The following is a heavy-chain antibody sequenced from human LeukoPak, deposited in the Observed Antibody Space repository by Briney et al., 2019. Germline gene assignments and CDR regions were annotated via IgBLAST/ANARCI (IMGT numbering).Heavy chain of an antibody. Sequence: PSETLSLTCTVSGGSVSTDNYYWSWIRQPPGKGLEWIGYIYYSGSTNYNPSLKSRVTISVDTSKNQFSLKLSSVTAADTAVYYCARDPGVITTELDAFDIWGQGTMVTVSS. CDR1: GGSVSTDNYY. CDR2: IYYSGST. CDR3: ARDPGVITTELDAFDI. J-gene: IGHJ3*02. D-gene: IGHD3-22*01. V-gene: IGHV4-61*01.